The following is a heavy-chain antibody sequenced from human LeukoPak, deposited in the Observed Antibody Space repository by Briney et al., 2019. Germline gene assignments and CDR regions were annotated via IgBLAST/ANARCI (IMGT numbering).Heavy chain of an antibody. V-gene: IGHV3-7*01. CDR1: GFTFISYW. D-gene: IGHD2-21*02. J-gene: IGHJ5*02. Sequence: GGSLRLSCEASGFTFISYWMSWVRQAPGKGLEWVANIKQDGSEKYYVDSVKGRFTISRDNVKNSLYLQMNSLRAEDTAVYYCARERVVTAQTFDPWGQGTLVTVSS. CDR2: IKQDGSEK. CDR3: ARERVVTAQTFDP.